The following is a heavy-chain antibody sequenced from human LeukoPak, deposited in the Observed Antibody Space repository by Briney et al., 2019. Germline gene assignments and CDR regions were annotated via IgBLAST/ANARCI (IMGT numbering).Heavy chain of an antibody. CDR2: ISGSGGST. D-gene: IGHD6-13*01. CDR1: GFTFSSYV. CDR3: VRNGYSSSWYYFDY. J-gene: IGHJ4*02. Sequence: QPGGSLRLSCAASGFTFSSYVMSWVRQAPGKGLEWVSGISGSGGSTYYADSVRGRFTISRDNSKNTLYLQMNSLRVEDTAVYYCVRNGYSSSWYYFDYWGQGTLVTVSS. V-gene: IGHV3-23*01.